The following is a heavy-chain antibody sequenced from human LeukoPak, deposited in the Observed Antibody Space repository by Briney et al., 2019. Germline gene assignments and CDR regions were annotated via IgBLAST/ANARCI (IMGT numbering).Heavy chain of an antibody. Sequence: SGGSLRLSCAASGFTFSSYAMHWVRQAPGKGLEWVAVISYDGSNIYYADSVKGRFTISGDNSKNTLYLQVNSLRAEDTAVYYCARDYSSGYYRTFDYWGQGTLVTVSS. CDR1: GFTFSSYA. CDR2: ISYDGSNI. V-gene: IGHV3-30*04. J-gene: IGHJ4*02. CDR3: ARDYSSGYYRTFDY. D-gene: IGHD3-22*01.